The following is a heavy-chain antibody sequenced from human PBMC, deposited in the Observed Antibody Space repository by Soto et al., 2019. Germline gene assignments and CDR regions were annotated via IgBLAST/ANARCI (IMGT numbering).Heavy chain of an antibody. CDR2: ISSNGGST. D-gene: IGHD3-22*01. CDR3: VKDASKSPGNYYDSSGYYFLMDY. V-gene: IGHV3-64D*06. Sequence: HPGGALRLSCSASGFTFSSYAMHWVRQAPGKGLEYVSAISSNGGSTYYADSVKGRFTISRDNSKNTLYLQMSSLRAEDTAVYYCVKDASKSPGNYYDSSGYYFLMDYWGQGTLVTVSS. J-gene: IGHJ4*02. CDR1: GFTFSSYA.